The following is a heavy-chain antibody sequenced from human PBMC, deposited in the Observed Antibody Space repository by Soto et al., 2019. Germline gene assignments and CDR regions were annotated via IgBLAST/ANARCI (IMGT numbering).Heavy chain of an antibody. D-gene: IGHD1-26*01. Sequence: QITLKASGPALVKPTQTLTLTCSFSGFSLTTSGVGVGWVRQAPGKALEWLTLFYWDDDRRYNPSLKNRLTFFKDTFRTQVVLTMTNMDPVDTATYYCAHGSSIVGAPAFDYWGQGILVTVSS. J-gene: IGHJ4*02. CDR3: AHGSSIVGAPAFDY. V-gene: IGHV2-5*02. CDR2: FYWDDDR. CDR1: GFSLTTSGVG.